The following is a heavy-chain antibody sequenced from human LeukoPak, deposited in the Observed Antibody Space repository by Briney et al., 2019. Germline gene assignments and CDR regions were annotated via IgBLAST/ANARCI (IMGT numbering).Heavy chain of an antibody. CDR3: ARTDDGSGDYVWGLPDY. J-gene: IGHJ4*02. D-gene: IGHD3-16*01. CDR1: GYTFTSYG. CDR2: ISAYNGNT. Sequence: ASVKVSCKASGYTFTSYGISWVRQAPGQGLEWMGWISAYNGNTNYAQKLQGRVTMTTDTSTSTAYMELRSLRSDDTAVYYCARTDDGSGDYVWGLPDYWGQGTLVTVSS. V-gene: IGHV1-18*01.